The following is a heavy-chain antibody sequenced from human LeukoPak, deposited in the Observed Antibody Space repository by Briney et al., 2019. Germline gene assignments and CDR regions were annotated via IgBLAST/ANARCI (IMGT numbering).Heavy chain of an antibody. CDR3: AGDLGVSY. CDR1: GFIFSSYT. Sequence: GGSLRLSCAASGFIFSSYTMHWVRQAPGKGLEWVSLISSTSSHINYADSVKGRFTISRDNTKNSLYLQMSSLRAEDTAVYHCAGDLGVSYWGQGTLVTVSS. D-gene: IGHD2-8*01. CDR2: ISSTSSHI. J-gene: IGHJ4*02. V-gene: IGHV3-21*01.